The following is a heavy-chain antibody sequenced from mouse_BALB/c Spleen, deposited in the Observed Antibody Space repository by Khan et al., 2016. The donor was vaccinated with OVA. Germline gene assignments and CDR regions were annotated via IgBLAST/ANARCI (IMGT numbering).Heavy chain of an antibody. CDR3: ARNSYMYDFTY. Sequence: QVQLKESGPGLVQPSQSLSITCTVSGFSLTTYGVHWVRQSPGKGLEWLELIWNGGNTDYNAAFISRLSITKDNSKSQVFFKMNSLQADDTAMYYCARNSYMYDFTYWGQGTLVTVSA. CDR1: GFSLTTYG. V-gene: IGHV2-2*01. CDR2: IWNGGNT. D-gene: IGHD2-14*01. J-gene: IGHJ3*01.